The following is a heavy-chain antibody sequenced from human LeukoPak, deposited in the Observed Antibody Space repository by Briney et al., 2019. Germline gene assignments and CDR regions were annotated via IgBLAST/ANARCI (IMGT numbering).Heavy chain of an antibody. CDR2: ISWNSGSI. J-gene: IGHJ6*03. Sequence: GGSLRLSCAASGCTFDDYAMHWVRQAPGKGLEWVSGISWNSGSIVYADSVKGRFTISRDNAKNSLYLQMNSLRAEDMALYYCAKDKHDYYYYYYMDVWGKGTTVTVSS. D-gene: IGHD1-1*01. CDR1: GCTFDDYA. V-gene: IGHV3-9*03. CDR3: AKDKHDYYYYYYMDV.